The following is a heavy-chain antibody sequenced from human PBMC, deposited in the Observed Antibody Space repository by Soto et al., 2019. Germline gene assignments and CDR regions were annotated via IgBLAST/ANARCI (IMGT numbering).Heavy chain of an antibody. V-gene: IGHV3-23*01. J-gene: IGHJ4*02. CDR1: AFPFGSYA. D-gene: IGHD6-19*01. CDR2: ITPSGDNT. CDR3: AKSGSHSYFDY. Sequence: GGSLRLSCAASAFPFGSYAMTWVRQAPGKGLEWVSSITPSGDNTYYADSVKGRFTISRGNSKNTLYLQMNSLRAEDTAVYYCAKSGSHSYFDYWGQGTLVTVSS.